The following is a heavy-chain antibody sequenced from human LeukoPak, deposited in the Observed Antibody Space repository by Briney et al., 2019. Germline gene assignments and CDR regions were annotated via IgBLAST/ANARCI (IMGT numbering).Heavy chain of an antibody. Sequence: SETLSLTCTVSGGSISSYYWSWIRQPPGKGLEWIGEINHSGSTNYNPSLKSRVTISIDTSKNQFSLKLSSVTAADTAVYSCARAYYDILTGYYLGDFWGQGTLVTVSS. CDR3: ARAYYDILTGYYLGDF. CDR2: INHSGST. J-gene: IGHJ4*02. D-gene: IGHD3-9*01. CDR1: GGSISSYY. V-gene: IGHV4-34*01.